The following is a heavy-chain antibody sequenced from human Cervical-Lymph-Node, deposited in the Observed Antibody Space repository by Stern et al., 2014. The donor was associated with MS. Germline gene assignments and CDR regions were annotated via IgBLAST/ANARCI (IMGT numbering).Heavy chain of an antibody. CDR3: ARESSSGWPYPVAFDS. CDR2: IHRSGST. D-gene: IGHD6-19*01. J-gene: IGHJ4*02. V-gene: IGHV4-61*02. Sequence: QVQLQESGPGLVKPSQTLSLTCTVSGGSISSGIYYWSWIRQPAGKELEWIGRIHRSGSTDYNPSLKSRLAISVDTSKNQFSLNLSSVTAADTAVYYCARESSSGWPYPVAFDSWGQGTLVTVSS. CDR1: GGSISSGIYY.